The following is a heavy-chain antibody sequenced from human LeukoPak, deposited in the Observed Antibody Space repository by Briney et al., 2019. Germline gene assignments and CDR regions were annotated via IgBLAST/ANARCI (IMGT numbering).Heavy chain of an antibody. CDR1: GFIFGNYA. CDR2: SGSGGGT. D-gene: IGHD5-18*01. J-gene: IGHJ5*02. Sequence: PGGSLRLSCAASGFIFGNYAMSWVRQAPGKGLEWVSGSGSGGGTYYAHSVKGRFTISRDNSKNTLYLQMNSLRAEDTAIYYCAKAHSVSAPGCFDPWGQGTLVTVSS. V-gene: IGHV3-23*01. CDR3: AKAHSVSAPGCFDP.